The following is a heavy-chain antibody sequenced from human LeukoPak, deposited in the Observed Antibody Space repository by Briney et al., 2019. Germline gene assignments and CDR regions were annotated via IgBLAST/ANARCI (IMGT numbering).Heavy chain of an antibody. V-gene: IGHV4-38-2*02. CDR2: INHSGST. J-gene: IGHJ4*02. Sequence: SETLSLTCTVSGYSISSGYYWGWIRQPPGKGLEWIGEINHSGSTNYNPSLKSRVTISVDTSKNQFSLKLSSVTAADTAVYYCARAATVTAIDYWGQGTLVAVSS. CDR3: ARAATVTAIDY. D-gene: IGHD4-17*01. CDR1: GYSISSGYY.